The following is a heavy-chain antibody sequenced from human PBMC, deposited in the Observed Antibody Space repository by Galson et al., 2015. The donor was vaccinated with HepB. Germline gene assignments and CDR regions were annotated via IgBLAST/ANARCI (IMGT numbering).Heavy chain of an antibody. J-gene: IGHJ4*02. Sequence: SLRLSCAASGFTFSSYGMHWVRQAPGKGLEWVAVISYDGSNKYYADSVKGRFTISRDNSKNTLYLQMNSLRAEDTAVYYCAKEGRAYCGGDCYSPHDYWGQGTLVTVSS. D-gene: IGHD2-21*01. CDR2: ISYDGSNK. V-gene: IGHV3-30*18. CDR1: GFTFSSYG. CDR3: AKEGRAYCGGDCYSPHDY.